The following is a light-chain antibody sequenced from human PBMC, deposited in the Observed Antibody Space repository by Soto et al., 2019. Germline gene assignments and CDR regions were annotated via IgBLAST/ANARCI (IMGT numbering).Light chain of an antibody. CDR1: QSVLYSSNNKNY. Sequence: DIVMTQSPDSLAVSLGERATINCKSSQSVLYSSNNKNYLAWYQQKPGQPPRKLISWASAREYGVPDRFSGSGSGTDFTLTISSLQAEDVAVYYCQQFYTTLGTFGQGTKLEIK. V-gene: IGKV4-1*01. CDR3: QQFYTTLGT. J-gene: IGKJ2*01. CDR2: WAS.